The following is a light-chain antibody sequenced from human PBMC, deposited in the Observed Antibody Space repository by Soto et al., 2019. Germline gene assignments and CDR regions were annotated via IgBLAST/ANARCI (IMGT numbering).Light chain of an antibody. J-gene: IGKJ1*01. CDR2: KAS. CDR1: QSISSW. CDR3: QQYKSYPWT. Sequence: DIPMTQSPSTLSASVGDRVTITCRASQSISSWLAWYQQKPGKAPNLLIYKASSLESGVPSRFSGSGSGTEFTLTISSLQPDDSATYYCQQYKSYPWTFGQGTKVEI. V-gene: IGKV1-5*03.